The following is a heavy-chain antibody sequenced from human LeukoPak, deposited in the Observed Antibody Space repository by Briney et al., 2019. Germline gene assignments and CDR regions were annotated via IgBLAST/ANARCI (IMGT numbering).Heavy chain of an antibody. D-gene: IGHD3-9*01. V-gene: IGHV1-2*06. CDR1: GFTFTDYY. CDR3: ARGPKRYFDWLLVPYYFDY. J-gene: IGHJ4*02. CDR2: INPNSGGT. Sequence: ASVKVSCKASGFTFTDYYIHWVRQAPGQGLEWMGRINPNSGGTDYSQKFQGRVTMTRDTSISTVYMELSSLRSEDTAVYYCARGPKRYFDWLLVPYYFDYWGQGTLVTVSS.